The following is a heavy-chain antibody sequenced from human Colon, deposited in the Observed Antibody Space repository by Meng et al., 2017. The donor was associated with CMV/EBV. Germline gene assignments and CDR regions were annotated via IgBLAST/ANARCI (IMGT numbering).Heavy chain of an antibody. CDR2: INHSGST. CDR3: ARGHLALSLRFLEWLPSGRFDP. CDR1: GYY. J-gene: IGHJ5*02. D-gene: IGHD3-3*01. Sequence: GYYWSWIRQPPGKGLGWIGEINHSGSTNYNPSLKSRVTISVDTSKNQFSLKLSSVTAADTAVYYCARGHLALSLRFLEWLPSGRFDPWGQGTLVTVSS. V-gene: IGHV4-34*01.